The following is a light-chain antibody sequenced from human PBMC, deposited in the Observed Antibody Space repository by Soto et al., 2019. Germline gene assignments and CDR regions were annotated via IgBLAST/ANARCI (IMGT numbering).Light chain of an antibody. V-gene: IGLV2-14*01. CDR2: EVS. CDR3: SSYTSSSAYV. Sequence: QSVLTQPASVSGSPGQSITISCTGTSSDVGGYDYVSWYQHFPGKAPKLIIYEVSNRPSGVSNRFSGSKSGNTASLTISGLQAEDEADYYCSSYTSSSAYVFGTGTKVTAL. J-gene: IGLJ1*01. CDR1: SSDVGGYDY.